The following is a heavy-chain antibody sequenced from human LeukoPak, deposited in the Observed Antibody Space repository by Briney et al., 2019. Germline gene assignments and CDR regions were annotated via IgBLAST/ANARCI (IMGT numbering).Heavy chain of an antibody. CDR1: GFAFSSYA. D-gene: IGHD2-15*01. Sequence: GGSLRLSCAAPGFAFSSYAMHWVRQAPGKGLEWVAVKSYDGSNKYYADSVKGRFTISRDNSKNTLYLQMNSLRAEDTAVYYCARAVVVVAATRYNWFDPWGQGTLVTVSS. J-gene: IGHJ5*02. CDR2: KSYDGSNK. CDR3: ARAVVVVAATRYNWFDP. V-gene: IGHV3-30*04.